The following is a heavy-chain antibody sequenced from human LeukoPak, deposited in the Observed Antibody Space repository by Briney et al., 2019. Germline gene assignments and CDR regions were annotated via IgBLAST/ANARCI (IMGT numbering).Heavy chain of an antibody. J-gene: IGHJ4*02. D-gene: IGHD2-15*01. V-gene: IGHV3-48*01. CDR1: GFAFSGYS. CDR3: ARSGICSGGSCDYDH. CDR2: ISSSSNTM. Sequence: GGSLRLSCAASGFAFSGYSMNWVRQAPGKGLEWVSYISSSSNTMYYADSVKGRFTISRDSAKNPLYLQMNSLRVEDTAVYYCARSGICSGGSCDYDHWGQGTLVTVSS.